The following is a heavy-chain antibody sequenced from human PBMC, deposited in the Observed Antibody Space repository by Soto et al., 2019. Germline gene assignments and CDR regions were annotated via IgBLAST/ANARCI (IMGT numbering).Heavy chain of an antibody. D-gene: IGHD1-26*01. Sequence: ASVKVSCKASGYTFTSYAMHWVRQAPGQRLEWMGWINAGNGNTKYSQKFQGRATITRDTSASTAYMELSSLRSADTAVYYCARSRDSGSYRSAFDYWGQGTLVTVPQ. CDR1: GYTFTSYA. V-gene: IGHV1-3*01. CDR2: INAGNGNT. J-gene: IGHJ4*02. CDR3: ARSRDSGSYRSAFDY.